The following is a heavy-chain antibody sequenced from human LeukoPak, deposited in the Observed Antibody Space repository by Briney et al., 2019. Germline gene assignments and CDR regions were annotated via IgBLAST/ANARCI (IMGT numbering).Heavy chain of an antibody. V-gene: IGHV1-18*01. CDR1: GYTFTSYG. CDR2: ISAYNGNT. J-gene: IGHJ4*02. Sequence: ASVKVSCKASGYTFTSYGISWVRQAPGQGLEWMGWISAYNGNTNYAQKLQGRVTMTTDTSTSTAYMELSSLRSEDTAVYYCARVEQQLVLAYWGQGTLVTVSS. CDR3: ARVEQQLVLAY. D-gene: IGHD6-13*01.